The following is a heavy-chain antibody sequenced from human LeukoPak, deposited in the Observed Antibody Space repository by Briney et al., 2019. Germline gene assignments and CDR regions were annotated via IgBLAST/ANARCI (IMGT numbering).Heavy chain of an antibody. V-gene: IGHV3-23*01. Sequence: GGSLRLSCAASGFTFSSYAMSWVRQAPGKGLEWVSAIRGSGGSTYYADSVKGRFTISRDSAKNSLYLQMNSLRAEDTAVYYCARGAADFDYWGQGTLVTVSS. J-gene: IGHJ4*02. CDR3: ARGAADFDY. CDR2: IRGSGGST. CDR1: GFTFSSYA. D-gene: IGHD6-13*01.